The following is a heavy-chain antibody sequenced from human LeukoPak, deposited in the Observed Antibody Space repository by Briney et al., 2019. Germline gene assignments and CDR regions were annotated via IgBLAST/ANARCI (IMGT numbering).Heavy chain of an antibody. J-gene: IGHJ4*02. CDR1: GGTFSSYA. CDR2: IIPIFGTA. CDR3: ATRRGKRGYSGYDSVGFDY. D-gene: IGHD5-12*01. V-gene: IGHV1-69*13. Sequence: SVKVSCKASGGTFSSYAISWVRQAPGQGLEWMGGIIPIFGTANYAQKFQGRVTITADESTSTAYMALSSLRSEDTAVYYCATRRGKRGYSGYDSVGFDYWGQGTLVTVSS.